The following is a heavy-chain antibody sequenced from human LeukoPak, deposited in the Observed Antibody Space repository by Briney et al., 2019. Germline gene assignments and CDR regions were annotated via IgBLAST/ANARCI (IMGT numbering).Heavy chain of an antibody. CDR3: ATTYSYTSGGYDY. CDR2: IYYSGTT. Sequence: SETLSLTCTVSGGSISSSRYHWGWIRQPPGKGLEWIGSIYYSGTTSYNPSLKSRVTISVDTSKNQFSLKVSSVTAADTAVYYCATTYSYTSGGYDYWGQGTLVTVS. V-gene: IGHV4-39*01. D-gene: IGHD5-18*01. J-gene: IGHJ4*02. CDR1: GGSISSSRYH.